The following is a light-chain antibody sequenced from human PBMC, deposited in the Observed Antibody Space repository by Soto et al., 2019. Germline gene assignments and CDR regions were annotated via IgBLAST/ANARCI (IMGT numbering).Light chain of an antibody. CDR1: QSVSKND. Sequence: VLTQAACTLSLSQGAIATLSCRASQSVSKNDLAWYQQQPGQRPRLLIYGASNRATGIPDRFSGSGSGTDFPLTVSRLEPEFFAVDYCEQYGSSGTFAQGTKGDIK. CDR3: EQYGSSGT. CDR2: GAS. J-gene: IGKJ1*01. V-gene: IGKV3-20*01.